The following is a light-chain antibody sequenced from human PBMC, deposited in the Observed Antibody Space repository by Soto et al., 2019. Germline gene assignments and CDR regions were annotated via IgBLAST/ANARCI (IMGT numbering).Light chain of an antibody. CDR3: QTWGTGLVV. CDR2: LNSDGSH. J-gene: IGLJ2*01. V-gene: IGLV4-69*01. Sequence: QPVLTQSPSASASLGASVKLTCTLSSGHSSYAIAWHQQQPEKGPRYLMKLNSDGSHSKGDGIPDRFSGSSSGAERYLTISRLQSEDEADYYGQTWGTGLVVFGGGTKLTVL. CDR1: SGHSSYA.